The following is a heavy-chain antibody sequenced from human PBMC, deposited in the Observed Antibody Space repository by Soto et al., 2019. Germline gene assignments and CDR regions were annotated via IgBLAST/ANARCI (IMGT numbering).Heavy chain of an antibody. Sequence: LSLTCTVSGGSVSSGSYYWSWIRQPPGKGLEWIGYIYYSGSTNYNSSLKSRVTISVDTSKNQFSLKLSSVTAADTAVYYCASYDFWSGSPFDPWGQGTLVTVSS. V-gene: IGHV4-61*01. J-gene: IGHJ5*02. CDR3: ASYDFWSGSPFDP. CDR1: GGSVSSGSYY. CDR2: IYYSGST. D-gene: IGHD3-3*01.